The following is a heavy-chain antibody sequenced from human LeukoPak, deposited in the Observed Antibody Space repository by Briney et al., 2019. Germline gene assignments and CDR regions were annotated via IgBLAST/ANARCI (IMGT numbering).Heavy chain of an antibody. Sequence: PGGSLRLSCAASGFSFDDYAMHWVRQAPGKGLEWVSLISRDGGSTYYADSVKGRFTISRDNSKNSLYLQMNSLRAEDTALYYCASASAGTFGYYFDYLGQGTLVTVSS. J-gene: IGHJ4*02. D-gene: IGHD3-10*01. CDR2: ISRDGGST. CDR1: GFSFDDYA. V-gene: IGHV3-43D*04. CDR3: ASASAGTFGYYFDY.